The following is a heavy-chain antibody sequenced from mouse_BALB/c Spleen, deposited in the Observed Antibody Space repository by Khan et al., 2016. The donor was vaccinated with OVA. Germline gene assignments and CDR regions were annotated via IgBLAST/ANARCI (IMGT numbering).Heavy chain of an antibody. D-gene: IGHD2-14*01. CDR1: GYAFSNYW. CDR2: IYPGDGAT. J-gene: IGHJ3*01. V-gene: IGHV1-80*01. CDR3: ARSGYDYFAY. Sequence: QVQLKESGAELVRPGSSVKISCKASGYAFSNYWMNWVKQRPGQGLEWIGQIYPGDGATSFNGKFRGKATLTADKSSSTAYMQLSSLTSEDSAVYFCARSGYDYFAYWGQGTLVTVSA.